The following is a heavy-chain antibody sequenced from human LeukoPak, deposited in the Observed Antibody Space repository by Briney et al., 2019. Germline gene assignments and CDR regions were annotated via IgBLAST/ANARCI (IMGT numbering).Heavy chain of an antibody. V-gene: IGHV4-39*07. CDR1: GGSISSSSYY. D-gene: IGHD3-22*01. Sequence: SETLSLTCTVSGGSISSSSYYWGWTRQPPGKGLEWIGSIYYSGSTYYNPSLTSRVTISVDTSKNQFSLKLTSVTAADTAVYYCADDSSGYLLLDNWGQGTMVTVSS. CDR2: IYYSGST. J-gene: IGHJ3*02. CDR3: ADDSSGYLLLDN.